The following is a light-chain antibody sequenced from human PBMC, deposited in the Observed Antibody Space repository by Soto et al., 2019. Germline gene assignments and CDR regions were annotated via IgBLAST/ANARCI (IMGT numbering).Light chain of an antibody. CDR2: DAS. CDR1: HSISSY. Sequence: DIQMTQSPSSLSASVGDRVSITCRARHSISSYLNWYQPKPGKAPKLLIPDASTLQSGVPSRFSATGSGTDFTLTISSLQPEDIATYYCQQSYSFPITFGQGTRLEI. V-gene: IGKV1-39*01. CDR3: QQSYSFPIT. J-gene: IGKJ5*01.